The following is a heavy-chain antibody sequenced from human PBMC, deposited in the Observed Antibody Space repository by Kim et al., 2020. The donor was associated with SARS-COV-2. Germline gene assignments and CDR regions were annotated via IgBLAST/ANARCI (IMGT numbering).Heavy chain of an antibody. Sequence: GGSLRLSCAASGFTFDDYAMHWVRQAPGKGLEWVSGISWNSGSIGYADSVKGRFTISRDNAKNSLYLQMNSLRAEDTALYYCASWHNWNSGDSWGQGTLV. CDR1: GFTFDDYA. CDR2: ISWNSGSI. D-gene: IGHD1-7*01. J-gene: IGHJ4*02. V-gene: IGHV3-9*01. CDR3: ASWHNWNSGDS.